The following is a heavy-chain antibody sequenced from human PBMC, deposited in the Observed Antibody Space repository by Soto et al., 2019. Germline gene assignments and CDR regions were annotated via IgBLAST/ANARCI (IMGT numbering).Heavy chain of an antibody. Sequence: EVQLAESGGGLVQPGGSLRLSCAVSGFTFTNYCMNWVRQAPGRGLEWLANINQDGSDKSNVVAVKGRFTISRDNAENSPDLQMNSLRAEDAAVYDGARGRSTPGSDSWGQGTLVTVSS. CDR1: GFTFTNYC. V-gene: IGHV3-7*03. CDR2: INQDGSDK. CDR3: ARGRSTPGSDS. D-gene: IGHD1-1*01. J-gene: IGHJ4*02.